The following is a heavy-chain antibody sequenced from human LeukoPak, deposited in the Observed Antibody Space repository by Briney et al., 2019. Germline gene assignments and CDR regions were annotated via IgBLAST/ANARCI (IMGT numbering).Heavy chain of an antibody. CDR1: GFTSSGDW. CDR3: ARELPRIGGQTDASDI. Sequence: GGSLRLSCAVSGFTSSGDWMHWVRHAPGRGLVWVSRSKNDGSRTSYADSVKGRFTISRDSAKNTLYLQMNSLRAEDTAVYYCARELPRIGGQTDASDIWGQGTMVTVS. V-gene: IGHV3-74*01. J-gene: IGHJ3*02. D-gene: IGHD3-16*01. CDR2: SKNDGSRT.